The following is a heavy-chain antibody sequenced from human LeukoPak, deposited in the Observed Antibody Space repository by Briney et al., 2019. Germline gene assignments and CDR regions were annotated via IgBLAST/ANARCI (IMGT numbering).Heavy chain of an antibody. V-gene: IGHV4-61*08. D-gene: IGHD3-22*01. CDR2: IYHTGSN. CDR1: GGSVSSADYY. CDR3: ARENPSGYYNRPIDY. Sequence: SETLSLTCTVSGGSVSSADYYWSWIRHPPGKALEWIGYIYHTGSNNYKYSLKSRVTISLDTSKNQFSLRLTSMTAADTAIYYCARENPSGYYNRPIDYWGQGTLVTVSS. J-gene: IGHJ4*02.